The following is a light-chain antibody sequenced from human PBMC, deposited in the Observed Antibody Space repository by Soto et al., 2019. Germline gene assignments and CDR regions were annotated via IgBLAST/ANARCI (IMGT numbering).Light chain of an antibody. J-gene: IGKJ4*01. V-gene: IGKV3-11*01. CDR2: DAS. Sequence: EIVLTQSPATLSLSPGERATLFCRASQTISNYLAWYQQKPGQAPRLLIYDASNRAAGIPARFSGSGSGTHFILTTSSLEPEDLAVYYSQQRTNWPLTFGGGTKVEI. CDR3: QQRTNWPLT. CDR1: QTISNY.